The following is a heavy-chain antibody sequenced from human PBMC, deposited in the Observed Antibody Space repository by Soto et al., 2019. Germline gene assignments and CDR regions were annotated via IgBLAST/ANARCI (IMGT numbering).Heavy chain of an antibody. CDR1: GGSFSTYY. CDR2: NHSGSN. Sequence: QLQQWGAGLLKPSETLSLTCVVSGGSFSTYYYNWIRQSPGKGLEWIGENHSGSNNYSPSLKSRVTMSLDTSKNQFSLKLTSVTAADTAVYYCARGGSNDWQVAFDIWDQGTMVTVSS. D-gene: IGHD3-9*01. CDR3: ARGGSNDWQVAFDI. V-gene: IGHV4-34*01. J-gene: IGHJ3*02.